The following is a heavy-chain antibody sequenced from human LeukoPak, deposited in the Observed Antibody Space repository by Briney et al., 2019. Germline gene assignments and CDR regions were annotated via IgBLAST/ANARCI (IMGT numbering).Heavy chain of an antibody. J-gene: IGHJ4*02. V-gene: IGHV3-48*03. CDR1: GFTLSNYE. Sequence: QSGGSLRLSCAASGFTLSNYEMNWVRQAPGKGLEWVSYISSSGNTIYYADSVRGRFTISRDNAKNSLYLQMDSLRAEDTAIYYCARDFYYGSGRFDYWGQGTLASVSS. CDR3: ARDFYYGSGRFDY. D-gene: IGHD3-10*01. CDR2: ISSSGNTI.